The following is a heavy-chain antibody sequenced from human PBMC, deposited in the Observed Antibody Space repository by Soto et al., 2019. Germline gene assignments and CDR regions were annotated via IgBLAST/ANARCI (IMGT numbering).Heavy chain of an antibody. Sequence: EVQLVESGGGLVQPGGSLRLSCAASGFTFSSYWMSWVRQAPGKGLEWVANIKQDGSEKYYVDSVKGRFTISRDNAKNSLYLQMNSLRAEDTAVYYCARDHISSSWDYYFDYWGQGTLVTVSS. CDR2: IKQDGSEK. CDR1: GFTFSSYW. V-gene: IGHV3-7*01. J-gene: IGHJ4*02. D-gene: IGHD6-13*01. CDR3: ARDHISSSWDYYFDY.